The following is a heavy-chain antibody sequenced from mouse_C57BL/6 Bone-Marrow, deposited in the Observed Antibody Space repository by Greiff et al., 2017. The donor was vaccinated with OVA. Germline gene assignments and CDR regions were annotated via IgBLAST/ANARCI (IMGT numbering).Heavy chain of an antibody. CDR2: INPNNGGT. J-gene: IGHJ1*03. Sequence: VQLQQPGPELVKPGASVKIPCKASGYTFTDYNMDWVKQSHGKSLEWIGDINPNNGGTIYNQKFKGKATLTVDKSSSTAYMELRSLTSEDTAVYYCARRYYGSDVWGTGTTVTVSS. D-gene: IGHD1-1*01. CDR3: ARRYYGSDV. CDR1: GYTFTDYN. V-gene: IGHV1-18*01.